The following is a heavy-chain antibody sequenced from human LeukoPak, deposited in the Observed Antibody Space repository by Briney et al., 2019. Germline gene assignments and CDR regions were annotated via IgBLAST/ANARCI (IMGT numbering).Heavy chain of an antibody. V-gene: IGHV4-38-2*01. CDR3: ARSHSGWQGHNNWFDP. CDR1: GYSSSSDKY. CDR2: FYHTGST. D-gene: IGHD6-19*01. J-gene: IGHJ5*02. Sequence: KTSETLSLTCEVSGYSSSSDKYWGWIRQPPGKGLEWIGTFYHTGSTFYNPSLKSRVSISVDTSKNQFSLRFTSVTAADTAVYYCARSHSGWQGHNNWFDPWGQGTLATVSS.